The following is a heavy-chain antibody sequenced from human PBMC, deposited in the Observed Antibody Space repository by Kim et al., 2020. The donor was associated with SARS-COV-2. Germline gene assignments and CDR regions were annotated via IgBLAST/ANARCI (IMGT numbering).Heavy chain of an antibody. J-gene: IGHJ3*02. V-gene: IGHV3-74*01. Sequence: GGSLRLSCVASGFTFSNYWMHWVRQAPGKGLVWVSRINIEGSTTTYADSVKGRFTISRDSAKNTLFLQMNSLRGEDTAVYYCTRSRGDNVFDIWGQGTMV. CDR2: INIEGSTT. D-gene: IGHD3-10*01. CDR1: GFTFSNYW. CDR3: TRSRGDNVFDI.